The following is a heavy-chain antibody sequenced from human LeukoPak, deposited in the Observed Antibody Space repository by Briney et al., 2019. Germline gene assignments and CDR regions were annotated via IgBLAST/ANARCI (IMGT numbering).Heavy chain of an antibody. CDR3: ASCSVLRYFDWLLS. V-gene: IGHV4-30-4*08. CDR2: IYYSGST. Sequence: PSQTLSLTCTVSGGSISSGDYYWSWIRQPPGKGLEWIGYIYYSGSTYYNPSLKSRVTISVDTSKNQFSLKPSSVTAADTAVYYCASCSVLRYFDWLLSWGQGTLVTVSS. D-gene: IGHD3-9*01. J-gene: IGHJ4*02. CDR1: GGSISSGDYY.